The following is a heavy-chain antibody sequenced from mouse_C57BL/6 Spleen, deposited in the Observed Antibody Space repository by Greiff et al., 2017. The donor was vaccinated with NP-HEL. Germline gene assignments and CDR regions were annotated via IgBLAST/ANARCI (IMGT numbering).Heavy chain of an antibody. D-gene: IGHD1-1*01. CDR1: GFTFSDYY. Sequence: EVQVVESGGGLVQPGGSLKLSCAASGFTFSDYYMYWVRQTPEKRLEWVAYISNGGGSTYYPDTVKGRFTISRDNAKNTLYLQMSRLKSEDTAMYYCATTVVATGAMDYWGQGTSVTVSS. J-gene: IGHJ4*01. V-gene: IGHV5-12*01. CDR2: ISNGGGST. CDR3: ATTVVATGAMDY.